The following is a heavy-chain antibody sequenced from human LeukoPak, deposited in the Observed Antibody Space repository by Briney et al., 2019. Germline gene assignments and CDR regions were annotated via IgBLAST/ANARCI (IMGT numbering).Heavy chain of an antibody. J-gene: IGHJ4*02. CDR3: AAGNYDYVWRSYRYDY. Sequence: SVKVSCKASGFTFTSSAMQWVRQARGQRLEWIGWIVVGSGNTNYAQKFQERVTITRDMSTSTAYMELSSLRSEDTAVYYCAAGNYDYVWRSYRYDYWGQGTLVTVSS. D-gene: IGHD3-16*02. V-gene: IGHV1-58*02. CDR2: IVVGSGNT. CDR1: GFTFTSSA.